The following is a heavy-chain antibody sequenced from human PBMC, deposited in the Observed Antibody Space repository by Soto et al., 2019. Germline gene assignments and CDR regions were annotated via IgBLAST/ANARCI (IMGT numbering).Heavy chain of an antibody. D-gene: IGHD3-9*01. CDR1: VLTFIRFE. J-gene: IGHJ4*02. CDR3: ATRSTDYYCY. V-gene: IGHV3-48*03. Sequence: GSLRMAGSVSVLTFIRFEMEWVRQAAGKGPEWISYISRGATTTYYADSVRGRFTISRDDAENSVFLQMDSLRVEDTAIYFCATRSTDYYCYWGQGTLVTVSS. CDR2: ISRGATTT.